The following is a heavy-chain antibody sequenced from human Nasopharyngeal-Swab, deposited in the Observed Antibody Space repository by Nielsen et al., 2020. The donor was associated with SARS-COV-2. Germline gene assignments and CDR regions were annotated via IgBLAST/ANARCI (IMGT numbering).Heavy chain of an antibody. J-gene: IGHJ5*02. D-gene: IGHD3-22*01. V-gene: IGHV4-61*02. CDR2: IYTSGST. Sequence: SETPSLTCTVSGGSISSGSYYWSWIRQPAGKGLEWIGRIYTSGSTNYNPSLKSRVTMSVDTSKNQFSLKLSSVTAADTAVYYCARDYDYYDSSGNSNWFDPWGQGTLVTVSS. CDR1: GGSISSGSYY. CDR3: ARDYDYYDSSGNSNWFDP.